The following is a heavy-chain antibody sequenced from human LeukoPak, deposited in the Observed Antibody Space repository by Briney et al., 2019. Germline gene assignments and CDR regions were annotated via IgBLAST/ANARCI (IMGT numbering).Heavy chain of an antibody. CDR3: ARDGSGLLQYNWFDP. Sequence: GGSLRLSCAASGFTFNNYAMHWVRQAPGKGLEWVAVISYDGNTKYYADSVKGRFTISRDNSKNKQYLQMNSLRAEDTAVYYCARDGSGLLQYNWFDPWGQGTLVTVSS. V-gene: IGHV3-30*04. J-gene: IGHJ5*02. D-gene: IGHD3-10*01. CDR2: ISYDGNTK. CDR1: GFTFNNYA.